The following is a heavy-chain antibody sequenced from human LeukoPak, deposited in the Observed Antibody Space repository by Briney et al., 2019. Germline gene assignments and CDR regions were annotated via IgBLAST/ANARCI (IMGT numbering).Heavy chain of an antibody. Sequence: GRSLRLSCAASGFTFSSYAMSWVRQAPGKGLEWVSAISGSGASTYYADSVKGRFTISRDNAKNSLYLQMNSLRAEDTAVYYCAREGYSSGWYNYGMDVWGQGTTVTVSS. CDR1: GFTFSSYA. CDR3: AREGYSSGWYNYGMDV. D-gene: IGHD6-19*01. V-gene: IGHV3-23*01. J-gene: IGHJ6*02. CDR2: ISGSGAST.